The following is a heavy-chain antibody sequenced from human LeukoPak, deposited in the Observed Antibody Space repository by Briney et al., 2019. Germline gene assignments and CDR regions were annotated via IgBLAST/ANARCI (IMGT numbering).Heavy chain of an antibody. CDR3: ARGGGYRTNWFDP. CDR1: GGSISSSSYY. Sequence: PSETLSLTCTVSGGSISSSSYYWGWIRQPPGKGLEWIGSIYYSGSTYYNPSLKSRVTISVDTSKNQFSLKLSSVTAADTAVYYCARGGGYRTNWFDPWGQGTLVTVSS. V-gene: IGHV4-39*07. D-gene: IGHD5-12*01. CDR2: IYYSGST. J-gene: IGHJ5*02.